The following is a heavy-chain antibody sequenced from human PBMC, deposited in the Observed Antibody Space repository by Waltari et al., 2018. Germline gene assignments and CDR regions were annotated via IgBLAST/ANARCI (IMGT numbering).Heavy chain of an antibody. V-gene: IGHV4-39*07. CDR3: ARDCSGGSCYPSLDP. J-gene: IGHJ5*02. CDR1: GRSISSSSYY. Sequence: QLQLQESGPGLVNPSETLSLTCTVSGRSISSSSYYWGWIRQPPGKGLEWIGSIYYSVGTYYKPSLKSRVTISVDTSKNQFSLKLSSGTAADTAVYYCARDCSGGSCYPSLDPWGQGTLVTVSS. CDR2: IYYSVGT. D-gene: IGHD2-15*01.